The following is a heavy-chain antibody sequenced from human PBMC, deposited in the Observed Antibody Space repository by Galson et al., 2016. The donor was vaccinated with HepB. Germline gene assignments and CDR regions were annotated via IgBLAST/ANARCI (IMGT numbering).Heavy chain of an antibody. V-gene: IGHV3-21*04. Sequence: SLRLSCAASGFTFSDYSMSWVRQAPGKGLEWVSFITGRSYPYNHYADSVRGRFTISRDNARKSLYLQMDSLRAEATALYYCAGGYLWFGEGLSDFWGQGTLVTVSS. D-gene: IGHD3-10*01. CDR1: GFTFSDYS. CDR2: ITGRSYPYN. CDR3: AGGYLWFGEGLSDF. J-gene: IGHJ4*02.